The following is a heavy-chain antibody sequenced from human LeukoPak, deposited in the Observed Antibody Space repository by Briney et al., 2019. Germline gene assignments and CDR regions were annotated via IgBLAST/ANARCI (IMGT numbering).Heavy chain of an antibody. J-gene: IGHJ4*02. D-gene: IGHD6-19*01. Sequence: PSETLSLTCAVYGGSFSGYYWSWIRQPPGEGLEWIGEINHSGSTNYNPSLKSRVTISVDTSKNQFSLKLSSVTAADTAVYYCARGTAVAGIDYWGQGTLVTVSS. CDR2: INHSGST. CDR3: ARGTAVAGIDY. V-gene: IGHV4-34*01. CDR1: GGSFSGYY.